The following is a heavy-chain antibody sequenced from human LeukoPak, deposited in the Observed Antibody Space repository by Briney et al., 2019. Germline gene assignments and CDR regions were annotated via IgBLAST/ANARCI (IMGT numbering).Heavy chain of an antibody. CDR1: GGSFSGYY. V-gene: IGHV4-34*01. CDR3: GREQQLGSYNWFDP. CDR2: INHSGST. J-gene: IGHJ5*02. D-gene: IGHD6-13*01. Sequence: TSETLSLTCAVYGGSFSGYYWSWIRQPPGRGLEWIGEINHSGSTNYNPSLKSRVTISVDTSKNQFSLKLSSVTAADTAVYYCGREQQLGSYNWFDPWGQGTLVTVSS.